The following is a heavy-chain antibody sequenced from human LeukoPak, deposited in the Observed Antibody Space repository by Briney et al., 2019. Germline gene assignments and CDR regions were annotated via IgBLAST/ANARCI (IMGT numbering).Heavy chain of an antibody. CDR1: GFTFSSYE. Sequence: GGSLRLSCAASGFTFSSYEMNWVRQAPGKGLEWVSYISSSGSTIYYADSVKDRFTISRDNAKNSLYLQMNSLRAEDTAVYYCAGSSIAAAETWDYWGQGTLVTVSS. CDR2: ISSSGSTI. J-gene: IGHJ4*02. CDR3: AGSSIAAAETWDY. D-gene: IGHD6-13*01. V-gene: IGHV3-48*03.